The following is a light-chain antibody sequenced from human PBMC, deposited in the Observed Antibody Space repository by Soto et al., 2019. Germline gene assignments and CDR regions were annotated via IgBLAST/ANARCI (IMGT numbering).Light chain of an antibody. J-gene: IGLJ2*01. CDR1: SSDVGHYNY. CDR2: EVT. V-gene: IGLV2-14*01. CDR3: SSYRTSNTL. Sequence: QSVLTQPASVSGSPGQSITISCTGTSSDVGHYNYVSWYQHHPGKAPKLMIYEVTNRPSGVSNRFSASKSGNTASLTISGLQAEDEADYYCSSYRTSNTLFGGGTKVTVL.